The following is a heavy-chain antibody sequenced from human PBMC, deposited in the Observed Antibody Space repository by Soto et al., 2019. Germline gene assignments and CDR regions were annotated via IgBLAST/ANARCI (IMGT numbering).Heavy chain of an antibody. J-gene: IGHJ3*02. Sequence: GASVKVSCKASGGTFSSYAISWVRQAPGQGLEWMGGIIPIFGTANYAQKFQGRVTITADESTSTAYMELSSLRSEDTAVYYCAADLGLTYYDFWSGYYTGGAFDIWGQGTMVTVSS. D-gene: IGHD3-3*01. CDR2: IIPIFGTA. V-gene: IGHV1-69*13. CDR1: GGTFSSYA. CDR3: AADLGLTYYDFWSGYYTGGAFDI.